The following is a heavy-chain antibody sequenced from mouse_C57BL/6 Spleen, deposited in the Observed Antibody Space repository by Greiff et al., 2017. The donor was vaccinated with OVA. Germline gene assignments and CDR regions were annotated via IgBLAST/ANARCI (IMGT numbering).Heavy chain of an antibody. Sequence: VQLKQSGAELVRPGASVKLSCTASGFNIKDDYMHWVKQRPEQGLEWIGWIDPENGDTEYASKFQGKAPITADTSSNTAYRQLSSLTSEDTAVYYCTGNYSVAYWGQGTLVTVSA. J-gene: IGHJ3*01. CDR1: GFNIKDDY. CDR2: IDPENGDT. CDR3: TGNYSVAY. D-gene: IGHD2-12*01. V-gene: IGHV14-4*01.